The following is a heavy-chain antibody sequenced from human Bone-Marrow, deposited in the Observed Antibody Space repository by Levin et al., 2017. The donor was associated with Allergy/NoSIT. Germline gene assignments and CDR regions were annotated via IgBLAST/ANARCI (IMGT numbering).Heavy chain of an antibody. CDR3: ARDPLNPDF. CDR1: GYTFTSYG. V-gene: IGHV1-18*01. CDR2: ISAYNGHT. J-gene: IGHJ4*02. Sequence: NSGGSLRLSCKASGYTFTSYGISWVRQAPGQGLEWMGWISAYNGHTKYAQKFQGRLTMTTDASTSTAYMELKSLRSDDTAVYYCARDPLNPDFWGQGSLVIVSS.